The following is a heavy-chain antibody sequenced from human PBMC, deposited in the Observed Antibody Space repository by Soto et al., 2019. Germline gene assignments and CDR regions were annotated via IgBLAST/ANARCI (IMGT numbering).Heavy chain of an antibody. CDR1: RFTFSNYA. CDR2: INWNGGST. CDR3: ARVPPGGYSGYDSAFDI. J-gene: IGHJ3*02. V-gene: IGHV3-20*04. Sequence: PGGSLRLSCAASRFTFSNYAMSWVRQAPGKGLEWVSGINWNGGSTGYADSVKGRFTISRDNAKNSLYLQMNSLRAEDTALYYCARVPPGGYSGYDSAFDIWGQGTMVTVSS. D-gene: IGHD5-12*01.